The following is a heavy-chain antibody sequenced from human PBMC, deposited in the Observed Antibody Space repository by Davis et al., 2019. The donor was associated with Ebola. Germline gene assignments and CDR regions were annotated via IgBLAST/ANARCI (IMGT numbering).Heavy chain of an antibody. Sequence: GESLKISCAASGFTFSSYSMNWVRQAPGKGLEWVSSISSSSSYIYYADSVKGRFTISRDNAKNSLYLQMNSLRAEDTAVYYCARDYDGYVWGSYHYYFDYWGQGTLVTVSS. V-gene: IGHV3-21*01. D-gene: IGHD3-16*02. CDR3: ARDYDGYVWGSYHYYFDY. CDR2: ISSSSSYI. J-gene: IGHJ4*02. CDR1: GFTFSSYS.